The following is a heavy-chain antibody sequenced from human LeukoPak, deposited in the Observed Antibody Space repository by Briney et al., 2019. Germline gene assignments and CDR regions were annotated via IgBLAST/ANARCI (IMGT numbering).Heavy chain of an antibody. J-gene: IGHJ4*02. Sequence: GASVKVSCKXSGYTFTSYGISWVRQSPGQGLEWMGWISAYNGNTNYAQKLQGRVTMTTDTSTSTAYMELRSLRSDDTAVYYCARDYVPIVGATGYFDYWGQGTLVTVSS. CDR2: ISAYNGNT. V-gene: IGHV1-18*01. CDR1: GYTFTSYG. D-gene: IGHD1-26*01. CDR3: ARDYVPIVGATGYFDY.